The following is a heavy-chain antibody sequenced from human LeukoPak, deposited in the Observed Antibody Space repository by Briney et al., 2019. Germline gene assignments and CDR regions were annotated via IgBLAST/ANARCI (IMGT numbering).Heavy chain of an antibody. V-gene: IGHV1-2*02. D-gene: IGHD6-6*01. CDR2: INPNSGGT. J-gene: IGHJ4*02. CDR1: GYTFSNDD. CDR3: ARGDFKGRTIAARPGI. Sequence: RWASVKVSCKASGYTFSNDDINWVRQAPGQGLEWMGWINPNSGGTNYAQKFQGRVTMTRDTSISTAYMELSRLRSDDTAVYYCARGDFKGRTIAARPGIWGQGTLVTVSS.